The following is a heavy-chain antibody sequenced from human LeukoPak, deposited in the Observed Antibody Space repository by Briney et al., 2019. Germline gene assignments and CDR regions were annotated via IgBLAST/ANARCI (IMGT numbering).Heavy chain of an antibody. D-gene: IGHD1-26*01. CDR2: ISSISTYI. J-gene: IGHJ2*01. Sequence: GGSLRLSCAVSGFTFSTYSMNWVRQAPGNGLEWVSSISSISTYIYYLDSLKGRFTISRDDAKNSLYLQINSLRAEDTAVYYCATTPSRGSYYPCYFDLWGRGTLVTVSS. V-gene: IGHV3-21*01. CDR3: ATTPSRGSYYPCYFDL. CDR1: GFTFSTYS.